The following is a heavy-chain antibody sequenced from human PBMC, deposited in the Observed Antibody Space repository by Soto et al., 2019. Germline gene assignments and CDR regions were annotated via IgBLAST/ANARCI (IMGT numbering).Heavy chain of an antibody. Sequence: QVQLVQSGAEEKKPGASVKVSCKASGYTFTSYAMHWVRQAPGQRLEWMGWIDAGNGNTKYSQKFQGRVTITRATAASTAYMELSLLRSEDTAVYCCARSMVVVTALDYWGQGTLVTGSS. V-gene: IGHV1-3*05. D-gene: IGHD2-21*02. J-gene: IGHJ4*02. CDR2: IDAGNGNT. CDR1: GYTFTSYA. CDR3: ARSMVVVTALDY.